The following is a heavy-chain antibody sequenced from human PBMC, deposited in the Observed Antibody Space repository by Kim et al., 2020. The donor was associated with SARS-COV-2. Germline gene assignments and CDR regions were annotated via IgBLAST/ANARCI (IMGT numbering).Heavy chain of an antibody. J-gene: IGHJ4*02. CDR1: GGSISSGSYY. CDR2: IYTSGST. Sequence: SETLSLTCTVSGGSISSGSYYWSWIRQPAGKGLEWIWRIYTSGSTNYNPSLKSRVTISVDTSKNQFSLKLSSVTAADTAVYYCARGTVAAAGKTVTDYWGQGTLVTVSS. D-gene: IGHD6-13*01. V-gene: IGHV4-61*02. CDR3: ARGTVAAAGKTVTDY.